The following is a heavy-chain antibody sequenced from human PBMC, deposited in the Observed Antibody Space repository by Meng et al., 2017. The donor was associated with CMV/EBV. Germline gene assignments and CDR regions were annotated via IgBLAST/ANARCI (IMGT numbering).Heavy chain of an antibody. CDR2: IRQDGSET. Sequence: GESLKISCAAFGFSINNYWMAWVRQAPGKGLEWVANIRQDGSETHYVDSVKGRFTISRDNAKKSLYLQTNSLRADDTALYYCARVYDYGGAHYGMDVWGHGTTVTVSS. D-gene: IGHD4/OR15-4a*01. V-gene: IGHV3-7*01. CDR1: GFSINNYW. CDR3: ARVYDYGGAHYGMDV. J-gene: IGHJ6*02.